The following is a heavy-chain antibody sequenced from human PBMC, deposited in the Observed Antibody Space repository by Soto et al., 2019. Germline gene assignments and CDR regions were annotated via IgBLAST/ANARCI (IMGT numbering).Heavy chain of an antibody. V-gene: IGHV1-24*01. Sequence: GASVKVSCKVSGYTLTELSIHWVRQAPGKGLEWMGGFDPEDGETIYAQKFQGRVTMTEDASTDTAYMELSSLRSEDTAVYYCATSNFYPRGGSNDAFDIWGQGTMVTVSS. D-gene: IGHD1-1*01. CDR3: ATSNFYPRGGSNDAFDI. J-gene: IGHJ3*02. CDR2: FDPEDGET. CDR1: GYTLTELS.